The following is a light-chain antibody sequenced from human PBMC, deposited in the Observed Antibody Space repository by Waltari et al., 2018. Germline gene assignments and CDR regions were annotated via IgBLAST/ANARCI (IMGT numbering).Light chain of an antibody. Sequence: QSALTQPPSASGSPGPSVPIPCTGTSSDGGGYKSLSWYQQHPGKAPKLMIYEVSKRPSGVPDRFSGSKSGNTASLTVSGLQAEDEAGYYCSSYAGSYNWVFGGGTKLTVL. J-gene: IGLJ3*02. CDR2: EVS. V-gene: IGLV2-8*01. CDR3: SSYAGSYNWV. CDR1: SSDGGGYKS.